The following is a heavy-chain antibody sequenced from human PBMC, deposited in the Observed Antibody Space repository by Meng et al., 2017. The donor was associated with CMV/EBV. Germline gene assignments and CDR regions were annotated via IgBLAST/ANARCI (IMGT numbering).Heavy chain of an antibody. Sequence: TCQHVDPTVVKPHPTCPLPCTFSWFSLSTSGVGVSWIRQPPGKALEWLALIYWDDDKRYSPSLKSRLTITKDTSKNQVVLTMTNMDPVDTATYYCAHRGQSSGWAILYFDYWGQGTLVTVSS. D-gene: IGHD6-19*01. V-gene: IGHV2-5*02. CDR1: WFSLSTSGVG. CDR3: AHRGQSSGWAILYFDY. CDR2: IYWDDDK. J-gene: IGHJ4*02.